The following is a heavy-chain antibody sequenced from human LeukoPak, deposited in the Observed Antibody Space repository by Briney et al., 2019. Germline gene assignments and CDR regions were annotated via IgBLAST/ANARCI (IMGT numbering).Heavy chain of an antibody. CDR1: GDSISSGSYY. Sequence: SETLSLTCTVSGDSISSGSYYWTWIRQHPGKGLEWIGYIYYSGLTFYTPSLKGRVTISLDTSQTQFSLRLTSVTAADTAVYYCAREGGPYRPLDYSGQGTLVTVAS. CDR2: IYYSGLT. J-gene: IGHJ4*02. CDR3: AREGGPYRPLDY. V-gene: IGHV4-31*03.